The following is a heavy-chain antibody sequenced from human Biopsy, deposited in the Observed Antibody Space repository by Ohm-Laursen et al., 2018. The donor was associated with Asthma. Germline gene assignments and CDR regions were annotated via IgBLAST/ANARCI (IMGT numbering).Heavy chain of an antibody. J-gene: IGHJ3*01. V-gene: IGHV1-3*04. CDR1: GYNFISFA. CDR2: VNTGNGDT. D-gene: IGHD3-9*01. CDR3: ARTYYDFLTGQVKDVFGV. Sequence: SVKVSCTASGYNFISFAIHWVRQAPGQRLEWMGWVNTGNGDTKYSQKFQGRVTITRDTSASTVYMELRSLRSEDTATYYCARTYYDFLTGQVKDVFGVWGQGTMVTVSS.